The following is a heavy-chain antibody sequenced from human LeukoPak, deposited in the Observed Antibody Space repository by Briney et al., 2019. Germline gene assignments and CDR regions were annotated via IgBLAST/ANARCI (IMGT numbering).Heavy chain of an antibody. CDR2: INPNSGGP. CDR1: GYTFTGYY. D-gene: IGHD6-6*01. J-gene: IGHJ5*02. V-gene: IGHV1-2*02. Sequence: ASVKVSCKASGYTFTGYYMHWVRQAPGQGLEWMGWINPNSGGPNYAQKFQGRVTMTRDTSISTAYMELSRLRSDDTAVYYCARGPYSSSSAATAPWGQGTLVTVSS. CDR3: ARGPYSSSSAATAP.